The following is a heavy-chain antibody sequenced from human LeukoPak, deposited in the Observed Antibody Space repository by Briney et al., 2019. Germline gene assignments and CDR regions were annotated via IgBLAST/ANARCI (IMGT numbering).Heavy chain of an antibody. CDR3: ARAASHYNFRDNYYFLDV. J-gene: IGHJ6*03. Sequence: ASVKVSCKASGYTFTGYYMHWVRQAPGQGLEWMGWINPNSGGTNYAQKFQGRVTMTRDTSISTAYMELSRLRSDDTAAYYCARAASHYNFRDNYYFLDVWGGGTTVTVSS. CDR2: INPNSGGT. D-gene: IGHD5-24*01. V-gene: IGHV1-2*02. CDR1: GYTFTGYY.